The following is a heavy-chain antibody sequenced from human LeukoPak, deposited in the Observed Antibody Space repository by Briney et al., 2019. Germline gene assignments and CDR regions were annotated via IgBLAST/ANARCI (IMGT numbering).Heavy chain of an antibody. CDR3: ARRLGTGTTLGY. CDR1: GYTFTGYY. J-gene: IGHJ4*02. Sequence: ASVKVSCKTSGYTFTGYYIHWVRQAPGQGLERMGWINPNSGGTNYAQNFQGTVTMTRDTPTSTAYMELSSLRSDDTAVYYCARRLGTGTTLGYWGQGTLVTVSS. D-gene: IGHD1-1*01. V-gene: IGHV1-2*02. CDR2: INPNSGGT.